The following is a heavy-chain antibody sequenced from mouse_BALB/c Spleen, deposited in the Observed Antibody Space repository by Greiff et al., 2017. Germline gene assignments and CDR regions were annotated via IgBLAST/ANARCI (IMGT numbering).Heavy chain of an antibody. Sequence: EVQLQQSGPGLVKPSQSQSLTCSVTGYSITSGYYWNWIRQFPGNKLEWMGYISYDGSNNYNPSLKNRISITRDTSKNQFFLKLNSVTTEDTATYYCAHYYYGSSYAMDYWGQGTSVTVSS. V-gene: IGHV3-6*02. J-gene: IGHJ4*01. CDR3: AHYYYGSSYAMDY. CDR2: ISYDGSN. CDR1: GYSITSGYY. D-gene: IGHD1-1*01.